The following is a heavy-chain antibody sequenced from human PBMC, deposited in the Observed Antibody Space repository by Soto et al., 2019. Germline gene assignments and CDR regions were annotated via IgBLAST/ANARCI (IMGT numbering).Heavy chain of an antibody. CDR1: GFTFSNAW. CDR3: TTRGYDYVWGSYPHGWFDP. Sequence: GGSLRLSCAASGFTFSNAWMNWVRQAPGKGLEWVGRIKSKTDGGTTDYAAPVKGRFTISRDDSKNTLYLQMNSLKTEDTAVYYCTTRGYDYVWGSYPHGWFDPWGQGTLVTVSS. CDR2: IKSKTDGGTT. V-gene: IGHV3-15*07. J-gene: IGHJ5*02. D-gene: IGHD3-16*02.